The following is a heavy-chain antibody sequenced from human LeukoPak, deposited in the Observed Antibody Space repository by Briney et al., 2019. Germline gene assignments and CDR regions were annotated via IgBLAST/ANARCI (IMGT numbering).Heavy chain of an antibody. CDR3: ARRAYNWGAFDI. Sequence: GGSLRLSCAASGFTVSSNYMSWVRQAPGKGLEWVSVIYSGGETYYTDSVKGRFTISRDISKNTLYLQMNSLRPEDTAVYYCARRAYNWGAFDIWGQGTMVTVSS. CDR2: IYSGGET. D-gene: IGHD5-24*01. V-gene: IGHV3-53*01. CDR1: GFTVSSNY. J-gene: IGHJ3*02.